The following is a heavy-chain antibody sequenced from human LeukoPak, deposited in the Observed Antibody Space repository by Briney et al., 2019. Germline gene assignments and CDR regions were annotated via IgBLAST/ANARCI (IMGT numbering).Heavy chain of an antibody. J-gene: IGHJ3*01. CDR3: ARIRSAAITNAFDV. V-gene: IGHV4-38-2*01. CDR1: GLSIGNDVY. Sequence: SETLSLTCVASGLSIGNDVYWAWIRQPPGKGLEWIVTTHHSGSTYYNPSLKSRVTVSVDMSKNQFSLNLNSVAAADTAIYFCARIRSAAITNAFDVWGQGTVVTVSS. D-gene: IGHD5-18*01. CDR2: THHSGST.